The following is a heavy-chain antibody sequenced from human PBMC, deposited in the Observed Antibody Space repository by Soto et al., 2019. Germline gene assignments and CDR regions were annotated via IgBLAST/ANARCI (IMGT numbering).Heavy chain of an antibody. Sequence: PSDTLSLTCAVSGGSITSSSYYWGWIRQAPGRGLEWIGTIYYRGYTYYNPSLESRVTISADTSKNQLSLNLRSVTAADTAVYYCASPAGAGYTFDYWGQGILVTVSS. D-gene: IGHD6-25*01. CDR1: GGSITSSSYY. J-gene: IGHJ4*02. CDR2: IYYRGYT. V-gene: IGHV4-39*01. CDR3: ASPAGAGYTFDY.